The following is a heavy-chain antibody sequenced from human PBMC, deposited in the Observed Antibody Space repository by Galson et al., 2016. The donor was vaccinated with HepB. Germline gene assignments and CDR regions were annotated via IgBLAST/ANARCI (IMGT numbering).Heavy chain of an antibody. CDR3: AHGSGWYKGSFDY. Sequence: PALVKPTQTLTLTCTFSGFSLTSNGVGVGWIRQPPGEAPEWLAFIYWDDAKYFSPSLSSRLTITKDTSKNQVVLTMTNMDPVDTGTYYCAHGSGWYKGSFDYWGQGTLVTVSS. CDR1: GFSLTSNGVG. CDR2: IYWDDAK. V-gene: IGHV2-5*02. D-gene: IGHD6-19*01. J-gene: IGHJ4*02.